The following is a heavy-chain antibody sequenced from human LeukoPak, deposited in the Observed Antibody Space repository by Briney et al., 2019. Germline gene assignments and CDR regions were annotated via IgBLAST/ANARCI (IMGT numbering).Heavy chain of an antibody. D-gene: IGHD5-24*01. Sequence: GGSLRLSCAASGFTVSSNYMSWVRQAPGKGLEWVSVIYSGGSTYYADSVKGRFTISRDNSKNTLYLQMNSLRAEDTAVYYCAKHAEATLAYYFDYWGQGTLVTVSS. CDR1: GFTVSSNY. J-gene: IGHJ4*02. CDR3: AKHAEATLAYYFDY. CDR2: IYSGGST. V-gene: IGHV3-66*01.